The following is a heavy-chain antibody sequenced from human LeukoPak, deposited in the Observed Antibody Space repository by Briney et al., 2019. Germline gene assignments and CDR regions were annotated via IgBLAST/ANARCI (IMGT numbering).Heavy chain of an antibody. CDR2: INHSGST. Sequence: PSETLSLTCAVYGGSFSGYYWSWIRQPPGKGLEWIGEINHSGSTNYNPSLKSRVTISVDTSKNQFSLKLSSVTAADTAVYYCARGLTDSSSGGWFDPWGQGTLVTVSS. D-gene: IGHD6-6*01. CDR1: GGSFSGYY. J-gene: IGHJ5*02. CDR3: ARGLTDSSSGGWFDP. V-gene: IGHV4-34*01.